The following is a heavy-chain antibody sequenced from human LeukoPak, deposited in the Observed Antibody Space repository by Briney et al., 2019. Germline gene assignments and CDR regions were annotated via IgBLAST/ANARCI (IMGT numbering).Heavy chain of an antibody. Sequence: GGSLRLSCAASGFTFSSYSMIWVRQAPGKGLEWVSYISSSSSTIYYADSVKGRFTISRDNAKNSLYLQMNSLRAEDTAVYYCARAVGYCSSSICYRFDYWGEGTLVTVSS. CDR2: ISSSSSTI. D-gene: IGHD2-2*01. J-gene: IGHJ4*02. CDR1: GFTFSSYS. V-gene: IGHV3-48*01. CDR3: ARAVGYCSSSICYRFDY.